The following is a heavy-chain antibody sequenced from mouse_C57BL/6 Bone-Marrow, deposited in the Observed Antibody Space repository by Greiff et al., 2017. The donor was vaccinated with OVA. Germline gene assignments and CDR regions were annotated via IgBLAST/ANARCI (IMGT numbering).Heavy chain of an antibody. CDR2: IHPNSGST. J-gene: IGHJ2*01. Sequence: VKLQQPGAELVKPGASVKLSCKASGYTFTSYWMHWVKQRPGQGLEWIGMIHPNSGSTNYNEKFKSKATLTVDKSSSTAYMQLSSLTSEDSAVYYCARRRGLRRWYYLDYWGQGTTLTVSS. CDR3: ARRRGLRRWYYLDY. V-gene: IGHV1-64*01. D-gene: IGHD2-4*01. CDR1: GYTFTSYW.